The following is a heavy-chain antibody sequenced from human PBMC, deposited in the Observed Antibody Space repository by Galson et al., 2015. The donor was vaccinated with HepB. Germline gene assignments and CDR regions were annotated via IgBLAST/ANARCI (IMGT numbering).Heavy chain of an antibody. CDR2: ISSSSRII. J-gene: IGHJ4*02. CDR1: GFTFSNFH. Sequence: SLRLSCAASGFTFSNFHMNWVRQALGKGLEWISYISSSSRIIYYADSVKGRFTISKDNSKNSLYLQLNSLGADDTAVYYCARTIWGPPQGGPGFDLWGQGTLVTVSS. V-gene: IGHV3-48*04. CDR3: ARTIWGPPQGGPGFDL. D-gene: IGHD3-16*01.